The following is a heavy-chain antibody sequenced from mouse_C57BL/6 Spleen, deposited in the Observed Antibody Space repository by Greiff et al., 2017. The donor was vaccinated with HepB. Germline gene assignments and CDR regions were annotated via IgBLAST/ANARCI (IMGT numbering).Heavy chain of an antibody. J-gene: IGHJ4*01. D-gene: IGHD2-4*01. Sequence: QVQLQQSGPGLVQPSQSLSITCTVSGFSLTSYGVHWVRQSPGKGLEWLGVIWRGGSTDYNAAFMSRLSITKDNSKSQVFFKMNSLQADDTAIYYCAKGGDYDGVPYYAMDYWGQGTSVTVSS. CDR2: IWRGGST. CDR1: GFSLTSYG. CDR3: AKGGDYDGVPYYAMDY. V-gene: IGHV2-5*01.